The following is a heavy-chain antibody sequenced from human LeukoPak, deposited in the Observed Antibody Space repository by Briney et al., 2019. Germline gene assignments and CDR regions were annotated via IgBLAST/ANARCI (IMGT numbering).Heavy chain of an antibody. J-gene: IGHJ3*02. Sequence: SETLSLTCTVSGGSISSYYWSWIRQPPGKGLEWIGYIYYSGSTNYNPSLKSRVTISIDTSKNQFSLKVSSVTAADTAVYYCARRATTNDFDMWGQGTMVTVSS. V-gene: IGHV4-59*08. CDR3: ARRATTNDFDM. CDR1: GGSISSYY. CDR2: IYYSGST. D-gene: IGHD1-1*01.